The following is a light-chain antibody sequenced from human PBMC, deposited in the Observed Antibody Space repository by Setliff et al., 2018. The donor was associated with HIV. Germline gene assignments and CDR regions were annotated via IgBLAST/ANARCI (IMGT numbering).Light chain of an antibody. V-gene: IGLV2-23*02. Sequence: QSALTQPASVSGSPGQSITISCTVTSSDVGSYNLVSWYLQHPGKAPKFMIYEVNKRPSGVSTRFSGSKSGNTASLTISGLQAEDETDSYCYSYAGSSTALGTGTKV. J-gene: IGLJ1*01. CDR2: EVN. CDR1: SSDVGSYNL. CDR3: YSYAGSSTA.